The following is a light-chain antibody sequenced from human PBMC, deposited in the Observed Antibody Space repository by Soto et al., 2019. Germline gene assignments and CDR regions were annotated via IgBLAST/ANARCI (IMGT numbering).Light chain of an antibody. Sequence: EIVVAQYRATLSGSAGGRASVSCRASQSVSSNSAWYQQKPGQAPRLLIYGASTRATGIPARFSGSGSGTEFTLTISSLQAEDFAVYYCQQYNNWPRTFGQGTMV. CDR1: QSVSSN. V-gene: IGKV3-15*01. CDR2: GAS. CDR3: QQYNNWPRT. J-gene: IGKJ1*01.